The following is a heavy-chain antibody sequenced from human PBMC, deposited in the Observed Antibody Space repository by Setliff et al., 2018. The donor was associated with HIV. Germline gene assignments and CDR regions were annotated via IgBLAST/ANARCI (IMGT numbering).Heavy chain of an antibody. CDR1: GYIFGLYW. D-gene: IGHD3-10*01. Sequence: GESLKISCKGSGYIFGLYWIAWVRQMPGKGLEWMGIIYPGDSEVRYSPSFQGQVTISADKSISTAYLQWSSVKTSDSAMYFCVRPKPYGSGAGSFEIWGQGTMVTVSS. CDR2: IYPGDSEV. CDR3: VRPKPYGSGAGSFEI. V-gene: IGHV5-51*01. J-gene: IGHJ3*02.